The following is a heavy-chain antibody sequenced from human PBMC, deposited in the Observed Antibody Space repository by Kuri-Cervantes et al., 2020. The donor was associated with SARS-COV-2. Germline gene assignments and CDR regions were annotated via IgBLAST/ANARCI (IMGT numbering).Heavy chain of an antibody. Sequence: GESLKISCAASGFTFSSYSMNWVRQAPGKGLEWVSSISSSSSYIYYADSVKGRFTISRDNAKNSLYLQMNSLRAEDTAVYYCARDPPDASRGHYSFDYWGQGTLVTVSS. D-gene: IGHD3-22*01. CDR3: ARDPPDASRGHYSFDY. CDR2: ISSSSSYI. CDR1: GFTFSSYS. J-gene: IGHJ4*02. V-gene: IGHV3-21*01.